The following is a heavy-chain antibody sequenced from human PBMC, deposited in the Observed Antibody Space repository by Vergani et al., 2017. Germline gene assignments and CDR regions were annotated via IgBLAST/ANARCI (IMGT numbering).Heavy chain of an antibody. V-gene: IGHV3-30-3*01. CDR2: ISFDGTNE. J-gene: IGHJ4*02. CDR1: GFALNRHA. D-gene: IGHD2-2*02. CDR3: VRDRGLXAGGRCYTEAWDY. Sequence: QVKLEESGGGVVQPGRSLRLSCTVSGFALNRHAMYWVRQAPGKGLEWVVGISFDGTNEYYPDLVKGRFTISRDIAKNTLYLQVRSLRLEDTGVYHCVRDRGLXAGGRCYTEAWDYWGQGTPVTVSS.